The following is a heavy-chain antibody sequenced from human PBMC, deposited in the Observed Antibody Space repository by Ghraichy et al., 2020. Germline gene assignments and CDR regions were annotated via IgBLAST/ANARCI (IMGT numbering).Heavy chain of an antibody. V-gene: IGHV4-34*01. J-gene: IGHJ3*02. CDR3: ASNHDTSGSYYVFRPKRAFDI. CDR2: INHSGST. CDR1: GGSFSGYY. Sequence: SETLSLTCAVYGGSFSGYYWSWIRQPPGKGLEWIGEINHSGSTNYNPSLKSRVTISVDTSKNQFSLKLSSVTAADTAVYYCASNHDTSGSYYVFRPKRAFDIWGQGTMVTVSS. D-gene: IGHD3-22*01.